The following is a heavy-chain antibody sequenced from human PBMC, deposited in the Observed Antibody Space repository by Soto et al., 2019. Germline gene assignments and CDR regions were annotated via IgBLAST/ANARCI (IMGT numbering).Heavy chain of an antibody. CDR2: IIPIFGTA. J-gene: IGHJ4*02. D-gene: IGHD3-3*01. CDR1: GGTFSSYA. CDR3: AILETYEFSSGIDY. Sequence: SVKVSCKASGGTFSSYAISWVRQAPGHGLEWLGGIIPIFGTANYAQKFQGRVTITAEESTSTAYMALSSRRSEDTAVYYCAILETYEFSSGIDYWGEGTQVT. V-gene: IGHV1-69*13.